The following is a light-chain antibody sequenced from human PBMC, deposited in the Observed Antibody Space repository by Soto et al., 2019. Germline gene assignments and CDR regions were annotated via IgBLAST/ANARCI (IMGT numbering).Light chain of an antibody. V-gene: IGKV3-11*01. CDR2: DAS. CDR3: QQRSNWPPIT. CDR1: QSASSY. J-gene: IGKJ5*01. Sequence: EIVLTQSPATLTLSPGERATLSCRASQSASSYLAWYQQKPGQAPRLLIYDASNRATGIPARFSGSGSGTDFTLTISSLEPEDFAVYYCQQRSNWPPITFGQGTRLEIK.